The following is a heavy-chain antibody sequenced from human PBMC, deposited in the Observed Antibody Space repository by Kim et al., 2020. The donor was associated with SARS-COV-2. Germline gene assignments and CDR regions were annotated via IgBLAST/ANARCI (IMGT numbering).Heavy chain of an antibody. D-gene: IGHD3-22*01. CDR2: IYPGDSDT. Sequence: GESLKISCKGSGYSFTSYWIGWVRQMPGKGLEWMGIIYPGDSDTRYSPSFQGQVTISADKSISTAYLQWSSLKASDTAMYYCARPTYYYDSSGPGVAFDIWGQGTMVTVSS. CDR1: GYSFTSYW. CDR3: ARPTYYYDSSGPGVAFDI. V-gene: IGHV5-51*01. J-gene: IGHJ3*02.